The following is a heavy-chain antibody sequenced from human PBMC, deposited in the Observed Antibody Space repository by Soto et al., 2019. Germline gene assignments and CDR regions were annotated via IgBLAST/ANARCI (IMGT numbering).Heavy chain of an antibody. D-gene: IGHD3-22*01. J-gene: IGHJ3*02. CDR3: AKVKSMKTVGDAFDI. CDR2: ISYEGNNK. Sequence: GGSLRLSCAASGFTFRNYGMHWVRQAPGKGLEWVAVISYEGNNKYYADSVKGRFTISRDNSEKTLYLQMDSLRVEDTAVYYCAKVKSMKTVGDAFDIWGQGTQVTVSS. V-gene: IGHV3-30*18. CDR1: GFTFRNYG.